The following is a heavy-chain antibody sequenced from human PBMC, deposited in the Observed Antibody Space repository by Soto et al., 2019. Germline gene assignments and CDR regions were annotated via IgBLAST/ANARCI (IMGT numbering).Heavy chain of an antibody. CDR1: GGSSSSYY. CDR2: IYYSGST. D-gene: IGHD5-12*01. CDR3: ARDMSGYDYFDY. J-gene: IGHJ4*02. Sequence: SETLSHTCTVSGGSSSSYYWSWIRQPPGKGLEWIGYIYYSGSTNYNPSLKSRVTISVDTSKNQFSLKLSSVTAADTAVYYCARDMSGYDYFDYWGQGTLVTVSS. V-gene: IGHV4-59*01.